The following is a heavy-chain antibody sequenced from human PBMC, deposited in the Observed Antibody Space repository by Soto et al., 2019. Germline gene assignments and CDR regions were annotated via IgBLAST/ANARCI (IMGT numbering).Heavy chain of an antibody. V-gene: IGHV1-69*02. CDR1: GGTFSSYT. CDR3: ARDHPKYSGSYF. Sequence: QVQLVQSGAEVKKPGSSVKVSCKASGGTFSSYTISWVRQAPGQGLEWMGRIIPILGIANYAQKFQGRVTITADESTSTAYMELSSLRSEDTAVYYCARDHPKYSGSYFWGQGTLVTVSS. CDR2: IIPILGIA. J-gene: IGHJ4*02. D-gene: IGHD1-26*01.